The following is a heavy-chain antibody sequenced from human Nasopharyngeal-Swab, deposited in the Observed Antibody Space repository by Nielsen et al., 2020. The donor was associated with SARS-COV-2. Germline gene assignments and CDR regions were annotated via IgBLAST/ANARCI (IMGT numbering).Heavy chain of an antibody. CDR2: ISAYNGRT. CDR1: GYTFTSYG. J-gene: IGHJ4*02. CDR3: ARDPRGPDY. Sequence: ASVKVSCKASGYTFTSYGISWVRQAPGQGLEWMGWISAYNGRTYYAQKFQGRVTMTTDTSTSTACMDLRSLRSDDTAVYYCARDPRGPDYWGQRTLVTVSS. V-gene: IGHV1-18*01. D-gene: IGHD6-25*01.